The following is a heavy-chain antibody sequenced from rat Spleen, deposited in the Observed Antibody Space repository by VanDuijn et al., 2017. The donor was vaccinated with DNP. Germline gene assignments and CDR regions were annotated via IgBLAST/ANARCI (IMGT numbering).Heavy chain of an antibody. CDR2: ISYNGGTP. J-gene: IGHJ4*01. CDR1: GFTFSDYY. V-gene: IGHV5-7*01. CDR3: ARHRTISPYYYDMDA. Sequence: EVLLVESDGGLVQPGRSLKLSCAVPGFTFSDYYMAWVRQAPAKGLEWVATISYNGGTPYYRDSVKGRFTISRDNAQSTLYLQMDSLRSEDTATYYCARHRTISPYYYDMDAWGQGASVTVSS.